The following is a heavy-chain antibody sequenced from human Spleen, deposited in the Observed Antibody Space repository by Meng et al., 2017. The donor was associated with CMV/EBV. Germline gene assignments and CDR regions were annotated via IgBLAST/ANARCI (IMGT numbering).Heavy chain of an antibody. J-gene: IGHJ6*02. CDR3: ATDFRAAATYGMDV. CDR2: IIPILGTP. D-gene: IGHD6-13*01. Sequence: SVKVSCKASGGSFSSYTISWVRQAPGQGLEWMGGIIPILGTPNYAQKFQGRVTITADKSTSTAFMELSTLKSEDTAVYYCATDFRAAATYGMDVWGQGTTVTVSS. CDR1: GGSFSSYT. V-gene: IGHV1-69*08.